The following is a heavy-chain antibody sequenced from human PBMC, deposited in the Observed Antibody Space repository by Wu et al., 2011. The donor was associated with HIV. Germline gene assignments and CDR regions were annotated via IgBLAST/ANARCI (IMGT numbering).Heavy chain of an antibody. CDR2: ISAYNDNT. V-gene: IGHV1-18*01. CDR1: GYTFSNYG. CDR3: ARDPRKWLRLGELSS. D-gene: IGHD3-16*02. J-gene: IGHJ4*02. Sequence: QAQLVQSGAEVKKSGASVKVSCKASGYTFSNYGISWVRQAPGQGLEWMGWISAYNDNTNYARKFQGRVTMTTDTSTNTAYMDLRSLRSDDTAVYYCARDPRKWLRLGELSSWGQGTLVTVSS.